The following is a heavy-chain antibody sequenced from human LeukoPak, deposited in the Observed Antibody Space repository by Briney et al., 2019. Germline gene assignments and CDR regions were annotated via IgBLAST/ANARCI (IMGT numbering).Heavy chain of an antibody. V-gene: IGHV1-46*02. CDR2: INPSDDST. CDR3: ARAYYESSAYRHAVYFDY. J-gene: IGHJ4*02. CDR1: GYTFNSSY. Sequence: ASVKVSCKASGYTFNSSYMHWVRQAPGQGLEWMGIINPSDDSTRYAQKFQGRVTMTKDTYTNTVYMHLSSLGSDDTAVYYCARAYYESSAYRHAVYFDYWGQGTLVTVSS. D-gene: IGHD3-22*01.